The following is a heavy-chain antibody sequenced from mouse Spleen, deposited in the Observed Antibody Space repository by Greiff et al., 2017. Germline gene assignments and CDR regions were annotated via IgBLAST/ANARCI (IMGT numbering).Heavy chain of an antibody. CDR3: ARNSYYGNSYYFDY. CDR1: GFSLTSYA. J-gene: IGHJ2*01. D-gene: IGHD2-10*01. V-gene: IGHV2-9-1*01. CDR2: IWTGGGT. Sequence: VQLQQSGPGLVAPSQSLSITCTVSGFSLTSYAISWVRQPPGKGLEWLGVIWTGGGTNYNSALKSRLSISKDNSKSQVFLKMNSLQTDDTARYYCARNSYYGNSYYFDYWGQGTTLTVSS.